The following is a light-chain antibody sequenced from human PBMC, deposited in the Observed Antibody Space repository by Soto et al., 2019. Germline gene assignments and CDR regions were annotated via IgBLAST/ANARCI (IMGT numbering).Light chain of an antibody. CDR2: GAS. V-gene: IGKV3-20*01. CDR1: QSVSSSY. J-gene: IGKJ5*01. CDR3: QQYGSSPRGIT. Sequence: EIVLTQSPGTLSLSPGERATLSCRASQSVSSSYLAWYQQKPGQAPRLLIYGASSRATGIPDRFSGSGSGTDFTLTISILEPADFGVAFCQQYGSSPRGITFGQGTRLEIK.